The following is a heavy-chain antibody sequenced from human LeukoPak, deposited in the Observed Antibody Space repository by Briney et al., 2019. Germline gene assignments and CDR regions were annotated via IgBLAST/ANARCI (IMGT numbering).Heavy chain of an antibody. CDR2: IEQDGSEK. V-gene: IGHV3-7*01. J-gene: IGHJ4*02. D-gene: IGHD4/OR15-4a*01. CDR1: GFTFSDYW. CDR3: ARPSVLGPNTDY. Sequence: GGSLRLSCTASGFTFSDYWMSWVRQTPGKGLEWVASIEQDGSEKFYVDSVKGRFTIFRDNAKNSLFLQMNSLRADDTAVYYCARPSVLGPNTDYWGQGTLLTVSS.